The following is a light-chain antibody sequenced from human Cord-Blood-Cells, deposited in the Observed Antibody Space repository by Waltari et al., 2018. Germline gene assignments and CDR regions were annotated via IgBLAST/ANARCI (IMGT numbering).Light chain of an antibody. CDR3: QQSYSTPYT. V-gene: IGKV1-39*01. CDR1: QSISSY. J-gene: IGKJ2*01. Sequence: DIQMTQSQSSLSASVGDRVTITCRASQSISSYLNWYQQKPGKAPKLLIYAASSLQSGGPSRFSGSGSGTDFTLTISSLQPVDFATYYCQQSYSTPYTFGQGTKLEIK. CDR2: AAS.